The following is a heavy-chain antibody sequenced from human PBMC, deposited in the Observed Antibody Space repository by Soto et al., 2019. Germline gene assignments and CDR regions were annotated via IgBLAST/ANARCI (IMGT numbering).Heavy chain of an antibody. V-gene: IGHV4-59*01. CDR2: IYASGSP. Sequence: SETLSLTCTISGGSISVYYWSWIRQPPGHELEWIGYIYASGSPYYNPSLRSRVTISADTSKNQISLKLTSPTAADTAVYYCARGVGSSPPRYWGRGTLVTVSS. D-gene: IGHD1-26*01. J-gene: IGHJ4*02. CDR3: ARGVGSSPPRY. CDR1: GGSISVYY.